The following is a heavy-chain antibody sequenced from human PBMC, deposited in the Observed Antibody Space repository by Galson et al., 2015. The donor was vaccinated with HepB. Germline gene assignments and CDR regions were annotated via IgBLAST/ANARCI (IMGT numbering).Heavy chain of an antibody. J-gene: IGHJ5*02. V-gene: IGHV3-74*01. D-gene: IGHD3-3*01. CDR2: INSDGSST. CDR3: ARKFLGGHWFDP. Sequence: SLRLSCAASGFTFSSYWMHWVRQAPGKGLVWVSRINSDGSSTSYADSVKGRFTISRDNAKNTLYLQMNSLRAEDTAVYYCARKFLGGHWFDPWGQGTLVTVSS. CDR1: GFTFSSYW.